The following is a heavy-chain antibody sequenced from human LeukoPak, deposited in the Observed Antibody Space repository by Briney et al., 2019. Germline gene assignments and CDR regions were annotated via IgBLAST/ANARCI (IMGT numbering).Heavy chain of an antibody. CDR1: GFTFSDYT. V-gene: IGHV3-21*01. CDR3: ARGSSGSYYFEYFQH. J-gene: IGHJ1*01. D-gene: IGHD1-26*01. Sequence: PGGSLRLSCADSGFTFSDYTMNWVRQAPGKGLEWVSSISSSSSYIYYADSVKGRFTISRDNAKNSLYLQMNSLRVEDTAVYYCARGSSGSYYFEYFQHWGRGTLVTVSS. CDR2: ISSSSSYI.